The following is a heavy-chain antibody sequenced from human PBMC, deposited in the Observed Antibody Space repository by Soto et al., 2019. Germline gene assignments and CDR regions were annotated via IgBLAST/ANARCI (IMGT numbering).Heavy chain of an antibody. Sequence: SETLSLTCAVSGGSISSGNWWSWVRQSPRKGPEWIGEISHSGNTNHNPSLKSRVTISIDKSKNQFSLKLTSVTAADTAVYYCASHRGNTYGPYDYWGQGTLVTVSS. D-gene: IGHD5-18*01. J-gene: IGHJ4*02. CDR1: GGSISSGNW. V-gene: IGHV4-4*02. CDR3: ASHRGNTYGPYDY. CDR2: ISHSGNT.